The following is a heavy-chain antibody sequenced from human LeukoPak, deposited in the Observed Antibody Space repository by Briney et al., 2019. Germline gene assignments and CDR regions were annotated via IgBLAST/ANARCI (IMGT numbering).Heavy chain of an antibody. J-gene: IGHJ4*02. CDR3: AKGSNRNWNDDYFDY. Sequence: GRSLRLSCAASGFTFSSYCMHWVRQAPGKGLEWVAVISYDGSNKYYADSVKGRFTISRDNSQNTLYLQMNSLRAEDTAVYYCAKGSNRNWNDDYFDYWGQGTLVTVSS. CDR2: ISYDGSNK. CDR1: GFTFSSYC. D-gene: IGHD1-1*01. V-gene: IGHV3-30*18.